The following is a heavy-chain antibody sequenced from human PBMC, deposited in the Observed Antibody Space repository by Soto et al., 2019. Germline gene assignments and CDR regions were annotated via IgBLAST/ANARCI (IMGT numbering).Heavy chain of an antibody. J-gene: IGHJ4*01. V-gene: IGHV1-3*01. CDR3: ARVSCSGVSCSSVHFDC. CDR1: GYTFTSYA. CDR2: INAANGNT. Sequence: QVQLVQAGAAVKKPGASVNVSCKASGYTFTSYAMHWVRQAPGQRREWMGWINAANGNTIYSQKFQGRVTITRDTSASTAYIELSSLRSEDTAVYYCARVSCSGVSCSSVHFDCWGHGTLVTVSS. D-gene: IGHD2-15*01.